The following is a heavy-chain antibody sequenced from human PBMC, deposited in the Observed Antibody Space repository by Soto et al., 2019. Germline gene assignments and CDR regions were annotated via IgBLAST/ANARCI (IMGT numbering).Heavy chain of an antibody. V-gene: IGHV1-46*01. D-gene: IGHD3-10*01. J-gene: IGHJ4*02. CDR3: ATLGSYGSGSYYFDY. CDR2: INPNGGST. Sequence: ASVKVSCKAPADTFTSYYIHWVRQAPGHGREWMGIINPNGGSTRFAQTFQGRITMTTDTSTSTVYMELRSLRSEDTAVYYCATLGSYGSGSYYFDYWGQGXLVTVSS. CDR1: ADTFTSYY.